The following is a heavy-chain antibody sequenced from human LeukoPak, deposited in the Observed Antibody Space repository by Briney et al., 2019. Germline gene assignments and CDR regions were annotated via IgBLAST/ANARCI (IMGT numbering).Heavy chain of an antibody. CDR1: GFTFSSYG. D-gene: IGHD4/OR15-4a*01. Sequence: GGSLRLSCAASGFTFSSYGMSWVRQAPGKGLEWVSAINTSGGSTYYADSVKGRFTISRDNSKNTLYLQMNSLRAEDTAVYYCARRAGAYSHPYDYWGQGTLVTVSS. CDR3: ARRAGAYSHPYDY. CDR2: INTSGGST. J-gene: IGHJ4*02. V-gene: IGHV3-23*01.